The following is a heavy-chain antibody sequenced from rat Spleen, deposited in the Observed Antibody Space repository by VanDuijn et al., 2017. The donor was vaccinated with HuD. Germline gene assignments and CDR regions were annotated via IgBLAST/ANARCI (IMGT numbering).Heavy chain of an antibody. D-gene: IGHD4-4*01. CDR3: TREDNSGLGY. Sequence: QVQLKETGPDLVQLTQTLSITCTVSGFSLTTYNVHWVRQPPGKGLEWMGAVWNGGGTEYDSAFKSRLSISRDTSKSQVFLKMNSLQTEDTAIYFCTREDNSGLGYWGQGVMVTVSS. J-gene: IGHJ2*01. CDR2: VWNGGGT. CDR1: GFSLTTYN. V-gene: IGHV2-64*01.